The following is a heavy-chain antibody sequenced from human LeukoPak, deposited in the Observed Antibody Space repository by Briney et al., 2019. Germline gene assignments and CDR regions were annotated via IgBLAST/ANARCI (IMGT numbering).Heavy chain of an antibody. CDR2: ISSGGTYE. CDR1: GFTFSNYA. CDR3: ARDSTYYYDSGSSGPHYFDN. D-gene: IGHD3-10*01. J-gene: IGHJ4*03. Sequence: GKSLRLSCAASGFTFSNYAMHWVRQAPGKGLEWVSLISSGGTYEYYADSVKGRFTISRDNSKNTLYLQLNSLRAEDTAVYYCARDSTYYYDSGSSGPHYFDNWGKGTTVTVSS. V-gene: IGHV3-30*01.